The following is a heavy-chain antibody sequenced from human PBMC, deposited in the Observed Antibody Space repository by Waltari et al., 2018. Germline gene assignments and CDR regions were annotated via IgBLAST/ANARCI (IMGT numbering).Heavy chain of an antibody. V-gene: IGHV1-2*06. CDR3: ARESAFSTSWYPGFDP. Sequence: QVQLVQSGSELKKPGASVKVSCKASGYTFSTYAMNWVRQAPGRGLEWMGRVNPNSGDTNSAPKFQGRVTLTRDTSVNTAFLELRSLTSDDTAVYFCARESAFSTSWYPGFDPWGQGTLVTVAS. CDR1: GYTFSTYA. J-gene: IGHJ5*02. D-gene: IGHD2-2*01. CDR2: VNPNSGDT.